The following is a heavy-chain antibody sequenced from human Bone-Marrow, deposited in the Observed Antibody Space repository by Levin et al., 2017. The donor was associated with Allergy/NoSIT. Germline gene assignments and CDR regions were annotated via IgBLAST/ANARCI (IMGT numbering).Heavy chain of an antibody. CDR1: GFTFSSYW. V-gene: IGHV3-74*01. J-gene: IGHJ3*02. CDR2: INSDGSST. Sequence: PSETLSLTCAASGFTFSSYWMHWVRQAPGKGLVWVSRINSDGSSTSYADSVKGRFTISRDNAKNTLYLQMNSLRAEDTAVYYCARDPPGGPSWAYVAFDIWGQGTMVTVSS. D-gene: IGHD3-10*02. CDR3: ARDPPGGPSWAYVAFDI.